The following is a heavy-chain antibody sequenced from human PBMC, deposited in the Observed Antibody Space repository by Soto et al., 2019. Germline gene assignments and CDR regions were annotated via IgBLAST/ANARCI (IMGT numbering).Heavy chain of an antibody. CDR1: RFTFSSYW. D-gene: IGHD6-13*01. V-gene: IGHV3-7*01. CDR2: IKQDGSEK. Sequence: GGSLRLSCAASRFTFSSYWMSWVRQAPGKGLEWVANIKQDGSEKYYVDSVKGRFTISRDNAKNSLYLQMNSLRAEDTAVYYCARDFEGAADYNWFDPWGQGTLVTVSS. J-gene: IGHJ5*02. CDR3: ARDFEGAADYNWFDP.